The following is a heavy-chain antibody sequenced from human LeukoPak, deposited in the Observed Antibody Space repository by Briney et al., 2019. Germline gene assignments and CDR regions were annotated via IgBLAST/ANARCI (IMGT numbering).Heavy chain of an antibody. Sequence: IPSQTLSLTCTVSGASISSGGYYWSWIRQHPGKGLEWIGYIYYSGSTYYNPSLKSRVTISVDTSKNQFSLKLSSVTAADTAVYYCARDRYSSLSSYYMDVWGKGNTVTVSS. V-gene: IGHV4-31*03. CDR2: IYYSGST. J-gene: IGHJ6*03. CDR1: GASISSGGYY. CDR3: ARDRYSSLSSYYMDV. D-gene: IGHD6-6*01.